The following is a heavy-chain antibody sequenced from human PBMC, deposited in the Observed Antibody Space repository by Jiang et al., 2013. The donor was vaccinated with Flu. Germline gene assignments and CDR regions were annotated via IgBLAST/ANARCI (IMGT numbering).Heavy chain of an antibody. CDR3: ARSGTYSFDY. J-gene: IGHJ4*02. D-gene: IGHD1-26*01. Sequence: QTLSLTCAISGDSVSSNSVGWHWIRQSPSRGLEWLGRTKYRSKWYNDYAVSVKSRISINPDTSKNQFSLQLNSVTPEDSAVYYCARSGTYSFDYWGQGTLVTVSS. CDR2: TKYRSKWYN. V-gene: IGHV6-1*01. CDR1: GDSVSSNSVG.